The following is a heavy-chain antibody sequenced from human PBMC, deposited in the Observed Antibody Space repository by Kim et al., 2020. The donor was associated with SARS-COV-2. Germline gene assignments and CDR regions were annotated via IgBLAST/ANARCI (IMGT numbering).Heavy chain of an antibody. Sequence: YYWGWIRRPPGKGLEWIGSIYYSGSTYYNPSLKSRVTISVDTSKNQFSLKLSSVTAADTAVYYCASIAVAGRGGDYWGQGTLVTVSS. V-gene: IGHV4-39*01. CDR2: IYYSGST. D-gene: IGHD6-19*01. CDR3: ASIAVAGRGGDY. J-gene: IGHJ4*02. CDR1: YY.